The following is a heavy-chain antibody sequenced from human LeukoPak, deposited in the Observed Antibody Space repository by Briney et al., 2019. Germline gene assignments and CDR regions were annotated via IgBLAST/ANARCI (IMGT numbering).Heavy chain of an antibody. D-gene: IGHD3-3*01. J-gene: IGHJ4*02. V-gene: IGHV4-59*11. CDR2: IYSSGST. CDR3: ARVPTILGVDMYYFDY. Sequence: KPSETLSLTCSVSGGSISGHYWTWIRQPPGKGLEWIGYIYSSGSTNYNSSLKSRVTISEDTSKNQFSLRVRSVTAADTAVYYCARVPTILGVDMYYFDYWGQGNLVTVSS. CDR1: GGSISGHY.